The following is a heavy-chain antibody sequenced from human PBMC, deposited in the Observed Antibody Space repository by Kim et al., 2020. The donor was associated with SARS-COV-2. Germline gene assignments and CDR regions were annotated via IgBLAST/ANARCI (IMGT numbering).Heavy chain of an antibody. D-gene: IGHD3-10*01. J-gene: IGHJ6*02. Sequence: SETLSLTCAVYGGSFSGYYWSWIRQPPGKGLEWIGEINHSGSTNYNPSLKSRVTISVDTSKNQFSLKLSSVTAADTAVYYCARAGQDYGSGSSNYYYGMDVWGQGTTVTVSS. CDR1: GGSFSGYY. CDR3: ARAGQDYGSGSSNYYYGMDV. CDR2: INHSGST. V-gene: IGHV4-34*01.